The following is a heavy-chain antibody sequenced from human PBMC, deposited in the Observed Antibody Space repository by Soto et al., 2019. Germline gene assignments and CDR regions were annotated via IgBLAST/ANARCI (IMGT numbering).Heavy chain of an antibody. J-gene: IGHJ6*02. V-gene: IGHV3-48*02. CDR3: ARDDYGEYYYGMDV. CDR2: ISSSSSTI. CDR1: GFTFSSYS. D-gene: IGHD4-17*01. Sequence: GGSLRLSCAASGFTFSSYSMNWVRQAPGKGLEWVSYISSSSSTIYYADSVKGRFTISRDNAKNSLYLQMNSLRDEDTAVYYCARDDYGEYYYGMDVWGQGTTVTVSS.